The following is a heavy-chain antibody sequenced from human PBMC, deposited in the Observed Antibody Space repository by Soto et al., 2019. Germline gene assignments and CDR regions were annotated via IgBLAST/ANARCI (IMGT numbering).Heavy chain of an antibody. Sequence: QVQLVQSGAEVKNPGASVKVSCKASGYSFTSYDINWVRQATGQGLEWLGWMNPNSGNAGYAQKSHGRVTMTRNTSISTAYMELSSLRLDDTAVYYCTSDSGDYASRAFDTWGQGTMVTVSS. J-gene: IGHJ3*02. CDR1: GYSFTSYD. D-gene: IGHD4-17*01. CDR3: TSDSGDYASRAFDT. CDR2: MNPNSGNA. V-gene: IGHV1-8*01.